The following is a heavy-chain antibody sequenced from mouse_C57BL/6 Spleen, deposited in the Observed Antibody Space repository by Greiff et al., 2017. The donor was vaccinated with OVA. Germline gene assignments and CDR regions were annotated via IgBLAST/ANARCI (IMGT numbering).Heavy chain of an antibody. D-gene: IGHD2-3*01. CDR3: AREEDGYSYAMDY. J-gene: IGHJ4*01. CDR2: ISDGGGYT. Sequence: EVQRVESGGGLVKPGGSLKLSCAASGFTFSSYAMSWVRQTPEKRLEWVATISDGGGYTYYPDNVKGRFTISRDNAKNNLYLQMSHLKSEDTAMYYCAREEDGYSYAMDYWGQGTSVTVSA. CDR1: GFTFSSYA. V-gene: IGHV5-4*01.